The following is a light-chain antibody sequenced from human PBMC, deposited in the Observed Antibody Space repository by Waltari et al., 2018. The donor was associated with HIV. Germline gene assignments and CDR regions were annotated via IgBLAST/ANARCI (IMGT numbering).Light chain of an antibody. CDR3: QSYDVSLSGSI. CDR1: SSTIGAGYA. CDR2: GNI. Sequence: QSVLTQPPSVSGAPGPRVTISCTGSSSTIGAGYAVHWYQQLPGTAPKLLINGNINRPSGVSDRFSDFKSGTSASLAITGLQTEDEADYYCQSYDVSLSGSIFGGGTKLTVL. J-gene: IGLJ2*01. V-gene: IGLV1-40*01.